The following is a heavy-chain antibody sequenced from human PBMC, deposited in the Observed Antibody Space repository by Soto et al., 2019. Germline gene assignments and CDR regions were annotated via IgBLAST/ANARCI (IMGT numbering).Heavy chain of an antibody. CDR1: GGSISSYY. D-gene: IGHD3-10*01. CDR2: IYYSGST. Sequence: SETLSLTCTVSGGSISSYYWSWIRQPPGKGLEWIGYIYYSGSTNYNPSLKSRGTISVDTSKNQFSLKLSSVTAADTAVYYCARVWGGAFDIWGQGTMVTVS. CDR3: ARVWGGAFDI. J-gene: IGHJ3*02. V-gene: IGHV4-59*01.